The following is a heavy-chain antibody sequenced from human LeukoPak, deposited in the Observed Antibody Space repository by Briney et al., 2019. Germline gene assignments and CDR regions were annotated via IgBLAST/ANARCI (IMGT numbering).Heavy chain of an antibody. CDR3: ARRWNYGRNSYIDV. CDR1: GGSFSNYY. V-gene: IGHV4-34*01. CDR2: INDSGRI. Sequence: SETLSLTCAVYGGSFSNYYWSWIRQPPGKGLEWIGEINDSGRINYNPSLMSRVAVSVDTSKNQFSLRLTSVTATDTAVYYCARRWNYGRNSYIDVWGNGATVSFSS. D-gene: IGHD1-7*01. J-gene: IGHJ6*03.